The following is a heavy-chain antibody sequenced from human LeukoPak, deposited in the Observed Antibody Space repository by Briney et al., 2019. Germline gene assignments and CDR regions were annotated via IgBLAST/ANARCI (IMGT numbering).Heavy chain of an antibody. Sequence: PGGSLRLSCAASGFTFSTYGMHRVRQAPGKGLEWVAFIRYDGNNKYYADSVKGRFTISRDNSENMLYLEMKSLRPEDTAVYYCAKNGPDYIWGNYLDYWGQGTLVTVSS. V-gene: IGHV3-30*02. J-gene: IGHJ4*02. CDR3: AKNGPDYIWGNYLDY. D-gene: IGHD3-16*01. CDR1: GFTFSTYG. CDR2: IRYDGNNK.